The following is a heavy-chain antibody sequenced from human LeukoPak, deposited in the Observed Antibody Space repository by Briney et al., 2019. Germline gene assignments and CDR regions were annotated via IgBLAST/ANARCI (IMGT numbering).Heavy chain of an antibody. V-gene: IGHV3-48*01. D-gene: IGHD2-2*03. CDR3: ARLMDRARRDAFDI. CDR2: IGSSSSTI. CDR1: GFTFSSYS. Sequence: PGGSLRLSCAASGFTFSSYSMNWVRQAPGKGLEWVSYIGSSSSTIYYADSVKGRFTISRDNAKNSLYLHMNSLSAEDTAVYYCARLMDRARRDAFDIWGHGTMVTVSS. J-gene: IGHJ3*02.